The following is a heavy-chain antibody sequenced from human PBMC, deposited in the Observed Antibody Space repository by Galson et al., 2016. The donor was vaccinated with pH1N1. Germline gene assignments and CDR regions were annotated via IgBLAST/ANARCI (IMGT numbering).Heavy chain of an antibody. CDR1: GFNFSSYW. J-gene: IGHJ4*02. V-gene: IGHV3-7*01. D-gene: IGHD4-23*01. CDR3: TRDNYGGYFYDY. CDR2: IRQDGSGR. Sequence: SLRLSCAASGFNFSSYWMTWVRQAPGKGLEWVANIRQDGSGRYYGNSVKGRFTISRDNAKNSLYLQMNSLRVEDTAVYYCTRDNYGGYFYDYWGQGTLVTVSS.